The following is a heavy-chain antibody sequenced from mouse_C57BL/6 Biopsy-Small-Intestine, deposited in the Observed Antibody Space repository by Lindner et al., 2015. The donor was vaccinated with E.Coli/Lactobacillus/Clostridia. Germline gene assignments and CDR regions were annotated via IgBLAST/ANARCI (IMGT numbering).Heavy chain of an antibody. V-gene: IGHV1-19*01. J-gene: IGHJ4*01. D-gene: IGHD2-1*01. CDR3: ARGGTQLWQPCVH. CDR1: GYIFTDYY. Sequence: SVKVSCKTSGYIFTDYYIHWVRQAPGQGLEWMGWINPNTGGTSLAPKFQGRVTLTRDTSITTASMDLNTLTSDDTAVYYCARGGTQLWQPCVHWGQGTLVTVSS. CDR2: INPNTGGT.